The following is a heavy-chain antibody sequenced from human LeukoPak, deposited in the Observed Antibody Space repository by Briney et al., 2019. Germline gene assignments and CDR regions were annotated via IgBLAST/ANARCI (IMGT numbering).Heavy chain of an antibody. CDR3: ARVPPTKTFNC. CDR2: INGDGTII. V-gene: IGHV3-74*01. J-gene: IGHJ4*02. D-gene: IGHD1-1*01. CDR1: GFTFSSFY. Sequence: GGSLRLSCAASGFTFSSFYMHWVRQAPGKGLVWVSRINGDGTIINYADSVKGRFTISRDNAKNTLYLQMNSLRAEDTAVYYCARVPPTKTFNCWGQGTLVTVSS.